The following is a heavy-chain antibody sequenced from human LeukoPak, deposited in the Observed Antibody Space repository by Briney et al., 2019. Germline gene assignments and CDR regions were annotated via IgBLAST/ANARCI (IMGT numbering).Heavy chain of an antibody. CDR3: ARHKRGLRYSSSIDY. D-gene: IGHD6-13*01. V-gene: IGHV4-39*01. J-gene: IGHJ4*02. CDR2: IYYSGSI. Sequence: PSETLSLTCTVSGGSISSSSYYWGWIRQPPGKGLXXXXXIYYSGSIYYNPSLKSRVTISVDTSKNQFSLKLSSVTAADTAVYYCARHKRGLRYSSSIDYWGQGTLVTVSS. CDR1: GGSISSSSYY.